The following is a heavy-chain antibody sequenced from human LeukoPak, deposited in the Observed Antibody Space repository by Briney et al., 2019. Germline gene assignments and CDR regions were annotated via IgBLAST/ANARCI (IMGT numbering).Heavy chain of an antibody. CDR3: AKGTQQWPLGH. CDR1: GFTFSSYG. Sequence: GGSLRLSCAASGFTFSSYGMHWVRQAPGKGLEWVAVISYDGSNKYYADSVKGRFTISRDNSENTLYLQMNSLRAEDTAVYYCAKGTQQWPLGHWGQGTLVTVSS. J-gene: IGHJ4*02. V-gene: IGHV3-30*18. D-gene: IGHD6-19*01. CDR2: ISYDGSNK.